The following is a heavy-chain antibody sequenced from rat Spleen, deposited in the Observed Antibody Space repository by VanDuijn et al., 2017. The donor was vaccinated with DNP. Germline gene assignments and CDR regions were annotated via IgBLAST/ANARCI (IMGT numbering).Heavy chain of an antibody. Sequence: EVQFQESGPGLVKSSQSLSLTCSVTGYSITSNYWAWIRKFPGNKMEWIGHISYSGSTSYNPSLKSRISITRDTSKNQFFLQLNSITTEDTATYYCARGLNYGGYNYYWYFDFWGPGTMVTVSS. V-gene: IGHV3-1*01. D-gene: IGHD1-11*01. CDR3: ARGLNYGGYNYYWYFDF. CDR2: ISYSGST. J-gene: IGHJ1*01. CDR1: GYSITSNY.